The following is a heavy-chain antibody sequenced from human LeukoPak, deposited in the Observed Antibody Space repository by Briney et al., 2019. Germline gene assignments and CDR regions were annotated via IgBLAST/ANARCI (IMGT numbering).Heavy chain of an antibody. Sequence: SETLSLTCTVSGGSISSSSYYWGWIRQPPGKGLEWIGSIYYSGSTYYNPSLKSRVTISVDTSKNQFSLKLSSVTAADTAVYYCARHVGGSSGWRGVVAFDIWGQGTMVTVSS. V-gene: IGHV4-39*01. D-gene: IGHD3-22*01. CDR2: IYYSGST. CDR1: GGSISSSSYY. J-gene: IGHJ3*02. CDR3: ARHVGGSSGWRGVVAFDI.